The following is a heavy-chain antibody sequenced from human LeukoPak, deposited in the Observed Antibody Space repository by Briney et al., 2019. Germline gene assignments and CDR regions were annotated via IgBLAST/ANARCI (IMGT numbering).Heavy chain of an antibody. D-gene: IGHD5-18*01. Sequence: GGSLRLSCAASGFTFRNASMSWIRQAPGKGLEWVGRIKSKTDGGTTDYAAPVKGRFTISRDDSKNTLYLQMNSLTTEDTAVYFCAHRDTTMVRVDYWGQGTLVTVSS. CDR1: GFTFRNAS. CDR2: IKSKTDGGTT. V-gene: IGHV3-15*01. CDR3: AHRDTTMVRVDY. J-gene: IGHJ4*02.